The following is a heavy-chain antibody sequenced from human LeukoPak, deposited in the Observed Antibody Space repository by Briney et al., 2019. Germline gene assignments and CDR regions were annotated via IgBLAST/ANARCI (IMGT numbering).Heavy chain of an antibody. V-gene: IGHV3-30*02. CDR3: ARDFRGVIMRYFDY. CDR1: GFTFSSYG. CDR2: IRYDGSNK. Sequence: GGSLRLSCAASGFTFSSYGMHWVRQAPGKGLEWVAFIRYDGSNKYYADSVKGRFTISRDNSKNTLYLQMNSLRAEDTAVYYCARDFRGVIMRYFDYWGQGTLVTVSS. J-gene: IGHJ4*02. D-gene: IGHD3-10*01.